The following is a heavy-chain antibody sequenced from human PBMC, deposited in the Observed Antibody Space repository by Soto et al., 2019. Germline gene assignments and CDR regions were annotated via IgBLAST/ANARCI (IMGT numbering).Heavy chain of an antibody. CDR1: GASISGSYYY. Sequence: SGTLYLTCAVSGASISGSYYYWAWLRQSPGKGPEWIGSVFYTGFTSYNPSLESRVSVSVDTSKSQFSLKLSAVTAADTAVYYCATSQKGYNWNYFDHWGQGALVTVSS. J-gene: IGHJ4*02. CDR3: ATSQKGYNWNYFDH. V-gene: IGHV4-39*01. CDR2: VFYTGFT. D-gene: IGHD1-20*01.